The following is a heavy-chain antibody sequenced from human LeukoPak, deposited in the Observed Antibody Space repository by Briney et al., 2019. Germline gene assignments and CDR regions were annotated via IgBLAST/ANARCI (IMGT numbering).Heavy chain of an antibody. J-gene: IGHJ4*02. V-gene: IGHV4-31*03. CDR2: IYYSGTT. CDR1: GGSISSGGYY. Sequence: SETLSLTCTVSGGSISSGGYYWSWISQHPGKGLEWIGCIYYSGTTYYHPSLTSRVAISVDTSKNQFSLKLSSVTAADTAVYYCARSGTVTTWNYWGQGTLVTVSS. D-gene: IGHD4-17*01. CDR3: ARSGTVTTWNY.